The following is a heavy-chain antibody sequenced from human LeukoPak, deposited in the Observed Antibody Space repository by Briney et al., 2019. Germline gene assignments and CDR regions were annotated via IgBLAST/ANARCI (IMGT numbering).Heavy chain of an antibody. D-gene: IGHD1-26*01. CDR1: GFTFSSYA. CDR3: ARSRSWELLKNYFDY. V-gene: IGHV3-30-3*01. J-gene: IGHJ4*02. CDR2: ISYDGSNK. Sequence: GRSLRLSCAASGFTFSSYAMHWVRQAPGKGLEWVAVISYDGSNKYYADSVKGRFTISRDNSKNTLYLQMNSLRAEDTAVYYCARSRSWELLKNYFDYWAREPWSPSPQ.